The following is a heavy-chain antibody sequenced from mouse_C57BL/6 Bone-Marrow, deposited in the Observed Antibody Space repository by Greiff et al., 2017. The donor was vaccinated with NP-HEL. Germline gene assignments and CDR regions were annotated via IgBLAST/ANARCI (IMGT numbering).Heavy chain of an antibody. Sequence: QVQLQQPGAELVKPGASVKMSCKASGYTFTSYWITWVKQRPGQGLEWIGDIYPGSGSTNYNEKFKSKATLTVDTSSSTAYMQLSSLTSEDSAVYYCAAGGKKKLTGHFDYWGQGTTLTVSS. CDR1: GYTFTSYW. J-gene: IGHJ2*01. D-gene: IGHD4-1*01. CDR3: AAGGKKKLTGHFDY. CDR2: IYPGSGST. V-gene: IGHV1-55*01.